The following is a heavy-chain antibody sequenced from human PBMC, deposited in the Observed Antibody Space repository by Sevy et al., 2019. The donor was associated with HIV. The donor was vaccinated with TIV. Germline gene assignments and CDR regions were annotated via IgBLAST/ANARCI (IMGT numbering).Heavy chain of an antibody. CDR2: VNGSGGGT. V-gene: IGHV3-23*01. CDR1: GFSFSTYA. Sequence: GGSLRLSCAASGFSFSTYAMSWVRQAPGKGLEWVSVVNGSGGGTYYGDSVKGRFTISRDNSKNTLYLQMNSLRAEDTAVYYCAKDQGWDLLSYFDYWGQGTLVTVSS. CDR3: AKDQGWDLLSYFDY. D-gene: IGHD1-26*01. J-gene: IGHJ4*02.